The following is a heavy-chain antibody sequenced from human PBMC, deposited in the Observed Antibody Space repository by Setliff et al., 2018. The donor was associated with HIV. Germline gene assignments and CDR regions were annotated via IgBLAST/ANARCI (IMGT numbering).Heavy chain of an antibody. D-gene: IGHD6-13*01. CDR2: IYHSGST. J-gene: IGHJ4*02. CDR1: GYSISSGCY. CDR3: ARGGLTAAGTLLLVGYFDY. V-gene: IGHV4-38-2*01. Sequence: SETLSLTCAVSGYSISSGCYWGWIRQPPGKGLEWIGSIYHSGSTNFNPSLRSRVTISVDTSKNQFSLKLSSVTAADTAVYYCARGGLTAAGTLLLVGYFDYWGQGTLVTVSS.